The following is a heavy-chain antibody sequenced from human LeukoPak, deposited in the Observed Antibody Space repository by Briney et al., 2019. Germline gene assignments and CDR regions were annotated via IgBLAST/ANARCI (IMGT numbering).Heavy chain of an antibody. CDR2: IWYDGSNK. CDR3: AKPGGDDSSGYYWNYFDY. D-gene: IGHD3-22*01. J-gene: IGHJ4*02. CDR1: GFTFSSYG. V-gene: IGHV3-33*06. Sequence: PGGSLRLSCAASGFTFSSYGMHWVRQAPGKGLEWVAVIWYDGSNKYYADSVKGRFTISRDNSKNTLYLQMNSLRPEDTAVYYRAKPGGDDSSGYYWNYFDYWGQGTLVTVSS.